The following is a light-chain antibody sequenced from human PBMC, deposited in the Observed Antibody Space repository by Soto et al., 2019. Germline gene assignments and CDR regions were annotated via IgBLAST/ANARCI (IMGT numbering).Light chain of an antibody. Sequence: QSVLTQPRSVSGSPGQSVTISCTGTSSDVGGYNYVSWYQQHPGKAPKLMIYDVNKRPSGVPDRFSGSKSGNTASLTISGLQAEDEADYYCCSYAGSYTPRVVFGGGTQLTVL. CDR3: CSYAGSYTPRVV. CDR1: SSDVGGYNY. CDR2: DVN. V-gene: IGLV2-11*01. J-gene: IGLJ2*01.